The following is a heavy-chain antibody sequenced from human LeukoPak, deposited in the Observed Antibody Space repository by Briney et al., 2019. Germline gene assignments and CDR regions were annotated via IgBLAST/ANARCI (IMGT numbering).Heavy chain of an antibody. CDR2: IYYSGST. V-gene: IGHV4-59*08. D-gene: IGHD4-17*01. J-gene: IGHJ6*02. CDR1: GGSISSYY. Sequence: SETLSLTCTVSGGSISSYYWSWIRQPPGKGLEWIGYIYYSGSTNYNPSLKSRVTISVDTSKNQFSLKLSSVTAADTAVYYCARLLTGDYPIDYYYYGMDVWGQGTTVTVSS. CDR3: ARLLTGDYPIDYYYYGMDV.